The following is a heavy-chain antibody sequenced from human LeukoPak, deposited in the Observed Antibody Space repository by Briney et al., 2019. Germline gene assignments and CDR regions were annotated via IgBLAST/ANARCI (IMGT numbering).Heavy chain of an antibody. J-gene: IGHJ6*03. Sequence: GGSLRLSCATSGFTFSSYAMSWVRQAPGKGLEWVSAISGSGGSTYYADSVKGRFTISRDNAKNSLYLQMNSLRAEDTAVYYCARDNLKGYGDYMDVWGKGTTVTVSS. CDR3: ARDNLKGYGDYMDV. V-gene: IGHV3-23*01. CDR1: GFTFSSYA. CDR2: ISGSGGST. D-gene: IGHD2-15*01.